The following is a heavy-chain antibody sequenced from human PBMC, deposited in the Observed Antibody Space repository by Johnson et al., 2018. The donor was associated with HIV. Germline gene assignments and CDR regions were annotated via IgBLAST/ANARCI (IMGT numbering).Heavy chain of an antibody. CDR3: VRDQGYYDSSGYPDAFDI. CDR2: IYRDNST. CDR1: GFTVSNNY. Sequence: VQLVESGGGLVQPGGSLRLSCAASGFTVSNNYMNWVRQAPGKGLEWVSLIYRDNSTYYADSVKGRFTISRDNSKNTLYLQMNGLRAEDTGLDYCVRDQGYYDSSGYPDAFDIWGQGTMVTVSS. J-gene: IGHJ3*02. V-gene: IGHV3-66*01. D-gene: IGHD3-22*01.